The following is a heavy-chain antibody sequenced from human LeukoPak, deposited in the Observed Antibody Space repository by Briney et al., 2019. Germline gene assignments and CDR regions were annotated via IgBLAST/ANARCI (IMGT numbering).Heavy chain of an antibody. D-gene: IGHD6-6*01. V-gene: IGHV3-48*03. CDR2: IGGSGADT. J-gene: IGHJ5*02. CDR1: GFTFSSYE. CDR3: AKTLVASPGNAGGP. Sequence: GALRLSCAASGFTFSSYEMNWVRQAPGKGLEWLSYIGGSGADTNYADSVKGRFTTSRDNAKSSLYLQMNSLRAEDTAVYYCAKTLVASPGNAGGPWGQGTLVTVSS.